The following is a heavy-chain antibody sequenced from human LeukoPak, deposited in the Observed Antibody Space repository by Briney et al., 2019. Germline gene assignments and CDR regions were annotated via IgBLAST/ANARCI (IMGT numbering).Heavy chain of an antibody. Sequence: GGSLRLSRAASGFTFSSYAMSWVRQAPGKGLEWVSAISGSGGSTYYADSVKDRFTISRDNSKNTLYLQMNSLRAEDTAVYYCAKDSPMITFGGVIVHDAFDIWGQGTMVTVSS. J-gene: IGHJ3*02. V-gene: IGHV3-23*01. CDR2: ISGSGGST. CDR1: GFTFSSYA. D-gene: IGHD3-16*02. CDR3: AKDSPMITFGGVIVHDAFDI.